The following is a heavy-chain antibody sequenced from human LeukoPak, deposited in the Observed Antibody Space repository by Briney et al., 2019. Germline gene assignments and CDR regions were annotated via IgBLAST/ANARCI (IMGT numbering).Heavy chain of an antibody. J-gene: IGHJ4*02. V-gene: IGHV3-21*01. D-gene: IGHD6-13*01. CDR1: GFTFSTHG. CDR2: IGGSSIGH. Sequence: GGSLRLSCLGSGFTFSTHGMNWVRQAPGKGLEWVSGIGGSSIGHSTHYADSVKGRFTISRDNAKNSLYLQMNSLRAEDTAVYYCVREYSGWLAAAGAWGQGTLVTVSS. CDR3: VREYSGWLAAAGA.